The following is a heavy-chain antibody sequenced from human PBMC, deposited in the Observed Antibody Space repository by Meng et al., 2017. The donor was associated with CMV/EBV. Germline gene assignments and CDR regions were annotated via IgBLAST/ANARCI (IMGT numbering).Heavy chain of an antibody. Sequence: GESLKISCAASGFTFSSYAMSWVRQAPGKGLEWVSAISGSGGSTYYADSVKGRFTISRDNSKNTLYLQMNSLRVEDTAVYYCAKAEPDEWELLRGHYYYGMDVWGQGTTVTV. CDR2: ISGSGGST. CDR3: AKAEPDEWELLRGHYYYGMDV. J-gene: IGHJ6*02. V-gene: IGHV3-23*01. CDR1: GFTFSSYA. D-gene: IGHD1-26*01.